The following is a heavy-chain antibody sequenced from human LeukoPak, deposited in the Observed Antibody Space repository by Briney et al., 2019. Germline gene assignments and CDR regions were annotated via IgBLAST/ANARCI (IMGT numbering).Heavy chain of an antibody. CDR2: IYYSWST. J-gene: IGHJ4*02. Sequence: SETLSLTCTVCVGSIRISSYYWGWIRQPPGKGLEWIGNIYYSWSTYYNESLVSRVTISIDTSKNQFSLKLNSVTAADTAMYYCAKSGGYGLIDYWGQGTLVTVSS. CDR1: VGSIRISSYY. V-gene: IGHV4-39*01. D-gene: IGHD1-26*01. CDR3: AKSGGYGLIDY.